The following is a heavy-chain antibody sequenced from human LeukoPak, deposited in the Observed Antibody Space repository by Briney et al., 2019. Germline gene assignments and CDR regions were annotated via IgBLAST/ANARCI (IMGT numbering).Heavy chain of an antibody. V-gene: IGHV1-8*03. J-gene: IGHJ4*02. CDR1: GYTFTSYD. CDR2: MNPNSGNT. D-gene: IGHD6-13*01. Sequence: RASVKVSCKASGYTFTSYDINWVRQATGQGLEWMGWMNPNSGNTGYAQKFQGRVTITRNTSISTAYMELSSLRSEDTAVYYCARAPPQPYSSSWYSMIGQEYYFDYWGQGTLVTVSS. CDR3: ARAPPQPYSSSWYSMIGQEYYFDY.